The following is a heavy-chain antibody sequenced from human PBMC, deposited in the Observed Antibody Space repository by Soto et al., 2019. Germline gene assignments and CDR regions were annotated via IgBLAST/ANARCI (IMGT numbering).Heavy chain of an antibody. Sequence: KSSETLSLTCTVSGGSISSSSYYWDWIRQPPGKGLEWIATTYYSGSTYYNPSLKSRVTISVDTSKNQFSLKLSSVTAADTAVYYCARHVHFDWLLLSHYYYGMDVWGQGTTVTVSS. V-gene: IGHV4-39*01. D-gene: IGHD3-9*01. J-gene: IGHJ6*02. CDR3: ARHVHFDWLLLSHYYYGMDV. CDR2: TYYSGST. CDR1: GGSISSSSYY.